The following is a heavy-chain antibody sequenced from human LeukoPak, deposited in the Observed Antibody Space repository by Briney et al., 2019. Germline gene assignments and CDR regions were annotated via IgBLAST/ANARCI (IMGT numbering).Heavy chain of an antibody. Sequence: ASVKVSCKTSGYTFSDYYIHWIRQAPGQGLEWVGWINPNSGDTDYAQKFQGRVTVTRDTSISTAYMELSRLRSDDTAVYYCAVTRGSGVYFDYWGQGTLVTVSS. CDR3: AVTRGSGVYFDY. CDR2: INPNSGDT. V-gene: IGHV1-2*02. J-gene: IGHJ4*02. D-gene: IGHD3-10*01. CDR1: GYTFSDYY.